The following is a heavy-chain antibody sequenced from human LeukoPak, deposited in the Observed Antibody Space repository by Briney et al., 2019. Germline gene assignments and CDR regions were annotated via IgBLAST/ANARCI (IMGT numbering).Heavy chain of an antibody. CDR3: AKATGYLL. V-gene: IGHV3-23*01. J-gene: IGHJ4*02. D-gene: IGHD1-14*01. CDR2: ISNSDGST. Sequence: WIRQPPGKGLEWVSTISNSDGSTYYADSVKGRFSISRDNSENTLYLQMNSLRAEDTAVYYCAKATGYLLWGQGTLVTVSS.